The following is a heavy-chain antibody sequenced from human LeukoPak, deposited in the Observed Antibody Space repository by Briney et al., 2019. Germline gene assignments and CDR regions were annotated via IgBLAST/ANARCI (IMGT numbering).Heavy chain of an antibody. CDR1: GYTLSSYA. J-gene: IGHJ4*02. D-gene: IGHD4-17*01. CDR3: AKKTTVTTVDY. CDR2: ISGSGGST. V-gene: IGHV3-23*01. Sequence: PGGSLRLSCAASGYTLSSYAMSWVRQAPGKGLEWVSAISGSGGSTYYADSVKGRFTISRDNSKNTLYLQMNSLRVEDTAVYYCAKKTTVTTVDYWGQGTLVTVSS.